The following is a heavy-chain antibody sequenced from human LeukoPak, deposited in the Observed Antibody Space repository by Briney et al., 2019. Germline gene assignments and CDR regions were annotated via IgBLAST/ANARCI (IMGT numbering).Heavy chain of an antibody. D-gene: IGHD4-23*01. CDR1: GGSISSYY. J-gene: IGHJ6*03. V-gene: IGHV4-4*09. CDR2: IYTSGST. CDR3: ARRYGGNSYYYYYYMDV. Sequence: SETLSLTCTVFGGSISSYYWSWIRQPPGKGLEWIGYIYTSGSTNYNPSLKSRVTISVDTSKNQFSLRLSSVTAADTAVYYCARRYGGNSYYYYYYMDVWGKGTTVTVSS.